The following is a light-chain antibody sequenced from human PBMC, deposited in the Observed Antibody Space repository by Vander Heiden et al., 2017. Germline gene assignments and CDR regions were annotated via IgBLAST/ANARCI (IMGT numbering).Light chain of an antibody. Sequence: SYVLTQPPSVSVAPGQTARITCGGNNIGSKSVHWYQQKPGQAPVLVVYHDSDRPSGIPERFSGSNSGNTATLTISRVEAGDEADYYCQVWDSSSDHLVVFGGGTKLTVL. CDR3: QVWDSSSDHLVV. CDR1: NIGSKS. J-gene: IGLJ2*01. CDR2: HDS. V-gene: IGLV3-21*02.